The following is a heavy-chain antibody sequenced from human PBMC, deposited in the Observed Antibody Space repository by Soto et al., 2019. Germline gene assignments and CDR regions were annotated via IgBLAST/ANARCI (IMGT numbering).Heavy chain of an antibody. CDR3: AKDPFRGYSYGTDY. CDR2: ISGSGGST. D-gene: IGHD5-18*01. V-gene: IGHV3-23*01. CDR1: GFTFSSYA. Sequence: EVQLLESGGGFVQPGGSLRLSCAASGFTFSSYAMSWVRQAPGKGLEWVSAISGSGGSTYYADSVKGRFTISRDNSKNTLYLQMNSLRAEDTAVYYCAKDPFRGYSYGTDYWGQGTLVTVSS. J-gene: IGHJ4*02.